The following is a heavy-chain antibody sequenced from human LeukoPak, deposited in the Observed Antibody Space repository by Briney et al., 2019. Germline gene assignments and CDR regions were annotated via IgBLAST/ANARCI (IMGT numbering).Heavy chain of an antibody. CDR2: IKQDGSEK. CDR3: ARDEGNGDYGAYYYYYMDV. Sequence: GGSLRLSCAASGFTFSSYWMSWVRQAPGKGLEWVANIKQDGSEKYYVDSVKGRFTISRDNAKNSLYLQMNSLRAEDTAVYYCARDEGNGDYGAYYYYYMDVWGKGTTVTVSS. V-gene: IGHV3-7*01. CDR1: GFTFSSYW. J-gene: IGHJ6*03. D-gene: IGHD4-17*01.